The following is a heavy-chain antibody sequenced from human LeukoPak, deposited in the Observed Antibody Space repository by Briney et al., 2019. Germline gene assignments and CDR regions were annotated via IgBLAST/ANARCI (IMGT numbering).Heavy chain of an antibody. Sequence: GSLGLSCAASGFTFDDYAMHWVRQAPGKGLQWISSINWVGDTSSYADSVKGRFTVSRDNTKGSLYLQMHSLRSEDTALYYCAKDRQYGDYGGGDFFDSWGQGTLVTVSS. CDR3: AKDRQYGDYGGGDFFDS. J-gene: IGHJ4*02. CDR1: GFTFDDYA. CDR2: INWVGDTS. D-gene: IGHD4-17*01. V-gene: IGHV3-43D*03.